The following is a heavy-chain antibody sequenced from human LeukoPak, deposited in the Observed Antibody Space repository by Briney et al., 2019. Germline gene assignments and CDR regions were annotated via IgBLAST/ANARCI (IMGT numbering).Heavy chain of an antibody. CDR3: ARGRQQLVEPHAFDY. CDR2: IYTSGST. Sequence: SETLSLTCTVSGGSISSGSYYWSWIRQPAGKGLEWIGRIYTSGSTNYNPSLKSRVTISVDTSKNRFSLKLSSVTAADTAVYYCARGRQQLVEPHAFDYWGQGTLVTVSS. V-gene: IGHV4-61*02. D-gene: IGHD6-13*01. CDR1: GGSISSGSYY. J-gene: IGHJ4*02.